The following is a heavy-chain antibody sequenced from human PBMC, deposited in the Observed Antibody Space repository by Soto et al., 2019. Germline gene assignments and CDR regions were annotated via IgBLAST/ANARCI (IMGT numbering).Heavy chain of an antibody. CDR2: INPNSGGT. CDR3: ARDMAPMVRGVLRYVMDG. D-gene: IGHD3-10*01. Sequence: ASVKVSCKASGYTFTGYYMHWVRQAPGQGLEWMGWINPNSGGTNYAQKFQGWVTMTRDTSISTAYMELSRLRSDDTAVYYCARDMAPMVRGVLRYVMDGWGQGTTVTVSS. V-gene: IGHV1-2*04. CDR1: GYTFTGYY. J-gene: IGHJ6*02.